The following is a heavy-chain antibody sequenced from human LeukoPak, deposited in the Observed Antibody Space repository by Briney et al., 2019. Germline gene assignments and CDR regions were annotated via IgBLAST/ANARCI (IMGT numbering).Heavy chain of an antibody. CDR2: INPNSGAT. D-gene: IGHD5-24*01. CDR1: GYTFTGYF. J-gene: IGHJ3*02. CDR3: ARRMATSRGAFDI. Sequence: ASVMVSCKASGYTFTGYFIHWVRQAPGQGLEWMGWINPNSGATNYAQKFQGRVNVTRDTSISTAYMELSRLTSDDTAVYYCARRMATSRGAFDIWGQGTMVTVSS. V-gene: IGHV1-2*02.